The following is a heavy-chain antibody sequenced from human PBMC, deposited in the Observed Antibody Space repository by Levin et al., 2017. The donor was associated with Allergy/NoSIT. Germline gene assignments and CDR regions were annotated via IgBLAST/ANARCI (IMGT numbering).Heavy chain of an antibody. CDR2: IKQDGTEM. CDR1: GFTFSSYW. CDR3: ARNWRSAFDI. J-gene: IGHJ3*02. Sequence: PGESLKISCAASGFTFSSYWMSWVRQAPGKGLEWVANIKQDGTEMFYADPVKGRFTVSKDNAKNLVFLRMTGLSPEDTAIYYCARNWRSAFDIWGQGTQVTVSS. V-gene: IGHV3-7*04.